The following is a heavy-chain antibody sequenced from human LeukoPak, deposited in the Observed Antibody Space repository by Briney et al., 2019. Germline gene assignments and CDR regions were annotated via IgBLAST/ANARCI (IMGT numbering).Heavy chain of an antibody. Sequence: GSLRLSCEASGFTFSDCWMSWIRQTPGKGLEWVANIKDDGSEIYYVDSVKGRFTISRDNAKNSLYLQMNSLRAEDTALYYCVRRGNRWGDYWGQGTLVTVSS. CDR3: VRRGNRWGDY. J-gene: IGHJ4*02. CDR1: GFTFSDCW. V-gene: IGHV3-7*01. D-gene: IGHD3-16*01. CDR2: IKDDGSEI.